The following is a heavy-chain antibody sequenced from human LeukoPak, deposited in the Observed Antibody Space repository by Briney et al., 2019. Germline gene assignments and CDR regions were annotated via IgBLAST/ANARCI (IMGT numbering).Heavy chain of an antibody. CDR2: ISGSGGNT. V-gene: IGHV3-23*01. CDR1: GFTFSSHA. Sequence: GGSLRLSCAASGFTFSSHAMTWVRQASGKGLEWVSSISGSGGNTYYADSVKGRFTISRDNSKNTLYLQMNSLRAEDTAVYYCAKDPRDYDILTGYLSHWGQGTLVTVSS. D-gene: IGHD3-9*01. CDR3: AKDPRDYDILTGYLSH. J-gene: IGHJ4*02.